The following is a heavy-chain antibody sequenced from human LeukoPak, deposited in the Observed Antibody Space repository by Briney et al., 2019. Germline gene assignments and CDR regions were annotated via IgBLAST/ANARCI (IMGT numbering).Heavy chain of an antibody. Sequence: GASVKVSCKASGYTFTGYYMHWVRQAPGQGLEWMGWINPNSGGTNYAQKFQGRVNMTRDTSISTAYMELSRLRSDDTAVYYCARGYYYYDSSGPDAFDIWGQGTMVTVSS. CDR2: INPNSGGT. D-gene: IGHD3-22*01. J-gene: IGHJ3*02. V-gene: IGHV1-2*02. CDR3: ARGYYYYDSSGPDAFDI. CDR1: GYTFTGYY.